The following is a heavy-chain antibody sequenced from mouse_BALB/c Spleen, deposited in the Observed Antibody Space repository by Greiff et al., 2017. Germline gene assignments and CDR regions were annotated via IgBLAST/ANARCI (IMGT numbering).Heavy chain of an antibody. J-gene: IGHJ3*01. CDR2: ISSGGST. Sequence: EVMLVESGGGLVKPGGSLKLSCAASGFTFSSYAMSWVRQTPEKRLEWVASISSGGSTYYPDSVKGRFTISRDNARNILYLQMSSLRSVDTAMYYCAAQYSYDSGSSYWFAYWGQGTLVTVSA. V-gene: IGHV5-6-5*01. CDR3: AAQYSYDSGSSYWFAY. D-gene: IGHD1-1*01. CDR1: GFTFSSYA.